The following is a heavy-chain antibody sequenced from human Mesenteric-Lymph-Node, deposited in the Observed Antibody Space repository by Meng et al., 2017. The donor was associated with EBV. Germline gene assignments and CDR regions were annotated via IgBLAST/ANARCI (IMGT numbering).Heavy chain of an antibody. CDR2: FYYSENT. D-gene: IGHD1-26*01. CDR1: GGSISSSSYY. J-gene: IGHJ4*02. CDR3: ARRPWSLYYYFDY. Sequence: QLQLRESGPGLVKPSETLSLTCTVLGGSISSSSYYWGWIRQPPGKGLEWIGDFYYSENTYYNPSLKSRVTISVDTSKNQFSLKLSSVTAADTAVYYCARRPWSLYYYFDYWGPGTLVTVSS. V-gene: IGHV4-39*07.